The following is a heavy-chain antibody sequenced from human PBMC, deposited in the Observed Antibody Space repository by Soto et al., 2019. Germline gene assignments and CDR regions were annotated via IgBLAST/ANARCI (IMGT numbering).Heavy chain of an antibody. CDR2: IYYTGRT. J-gene: IGHJ4*02. Sequence: QVQLQESGPGLVQPSQTLSLTCSVSGGSISSDDYYWTWIRQPPGEGLEWIGYIYYTGRTSSTPSLESRVTISIDTSKHQFSLKLSSVSAADTAVYYCAREGSSSPEYFDFWGPGTLVTVSS. D-gene: IGHD2-15*01. CDR1: GGSISSDDYY. V-gene: IGHV4-30-4*01. CDR3: AREGSSSPEYFDF.